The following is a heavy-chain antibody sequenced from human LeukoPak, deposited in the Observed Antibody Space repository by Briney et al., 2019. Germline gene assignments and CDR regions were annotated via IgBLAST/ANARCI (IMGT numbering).Heavy chain of an antibody. V-gene: IGHV3-33*06. CDR3: AKDGGYDYYYYGMDV. J-gene: IGHJ6*02. CDR1: GFTFSSYG. CDR2: IWYDGSNK. D-gene: IGHD5-12*01. Sequence: GRSLRLSCAASGFTFSSYGMHWVRQAPGKGLEWVAVIWYDGSNKYYADSVKGRFTISRDNSKNTLYLQMNSLRAEDTAVYYCAKDGGYDYYYYGMDVWGQGTTVTVSS.